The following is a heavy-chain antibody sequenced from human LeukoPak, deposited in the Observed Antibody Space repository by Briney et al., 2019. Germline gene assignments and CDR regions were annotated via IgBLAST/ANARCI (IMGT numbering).Heavy chain of an antibody. V-gene: IGHV4-39*01. CDR3: ARGLKEDLDY. CDR1: GGSISSSSYY. J-gene: IGHJ4*02. Sequence: SETLSLTCTVSGGSISSSSYYWGWIRQPPGKGLEWIGSIYYSGSTYYNPSLKSRVTISVDTSKNQFSLKLSSVTAADTAVYYCARGLKEDLDYWGQGTLVTVSS. CDR2: IYYSGST.